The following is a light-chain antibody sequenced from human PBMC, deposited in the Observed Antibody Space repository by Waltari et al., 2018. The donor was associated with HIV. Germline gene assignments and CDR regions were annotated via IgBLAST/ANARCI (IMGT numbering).Light chain of an antibody. CDR1: QNIKDN. CDR3: QQTYSPLTWT. CDR2: AAS. Sequence: DIPMTHSPTSLPASLGDRTPITCRASQNIKDNLNWYQHKSGKAPKLLIYAASSLQSGVPSRFSGSGSGADFTLSISSLQPEDFATYYCQQTYSPLTWTFGQGTTVEIK. V-gene: IGKV1-39*01. J-gene: IGKJ1*01.